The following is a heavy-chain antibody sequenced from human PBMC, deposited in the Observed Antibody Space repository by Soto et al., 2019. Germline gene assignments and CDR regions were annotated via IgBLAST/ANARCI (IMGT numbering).Heavy chain of an antibody. CDR2: IKSRALGGTT. D-gene: IGHD2-15*01. J-gene: IGHJ4*01. CDR1: GFPFSNAW. Sequence: GXSLKLSCAGSGFPFSNAWLNWVRHCPWTLLEWVSRIKSRALGGTTDFAAPVRGRFAITRDDSRNVAYMQMNSLHTEDTVVYYCTTDSYSSMVVVRFDYWGHGSLVTVS. CDR3: TTDSYSSMVVVRFDY. V-gene: IGHV3-15*07.